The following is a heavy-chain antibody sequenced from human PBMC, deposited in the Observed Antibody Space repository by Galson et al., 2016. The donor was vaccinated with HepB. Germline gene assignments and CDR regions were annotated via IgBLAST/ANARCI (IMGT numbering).Heavy chain of an antibody. D-gene: IGHD5-18*01. CDR1: GFTFSSYS. J-gene: IGHJ4*02. CDR2: ISSSSNYI. V-gene: IGHV3-21*01. Sequence: SLRLSCAASGFTFSSYSMNWVRQAPGKGLEWVSSISSSSNYIYHADSVKGRFTISRDNAKNSLYLQMNSLRAEDTAVYYCCVDTAMDYVFDYWGQGTLVTVSA. CDR3: CVDTAMDYVFDY.